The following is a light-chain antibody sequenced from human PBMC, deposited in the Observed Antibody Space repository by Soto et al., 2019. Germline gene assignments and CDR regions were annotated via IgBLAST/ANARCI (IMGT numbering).Light chain of an antibody. Sequence: DIQMTQSPSTLSASVGDRVTITCRASQSISSWLAWYQQRPGKAPKVLIYKASNLGSGVPSRFSGRGSGTEFTLTISSLQPDDFATYYCQQYNSYPCTFGQGTKLEIK. CDR1: QSISSW. CDR3: QQYNSYPCT. J-gene: IGKJ2*02. CDR2: KAS. V-gene: IGKV1-5*03.